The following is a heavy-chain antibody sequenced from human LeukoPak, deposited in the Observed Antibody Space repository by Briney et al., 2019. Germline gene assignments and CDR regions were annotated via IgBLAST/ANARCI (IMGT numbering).Heavy chain of an antibody. Sequence: PGGSLRLSCAASGFTFTNAWMIWVRQAPPKGQEWVGRIKSKTYGGTTDYAAPVKGRFTISRDDSKNTLYLQMNSLNAADTAVYYCTTLLYGDYAPLDYWGQGTLVTVSS. CDR2: IKSKTYGGTT. CDR3: TTLLYGDYAPLDY. J-gene: IGHJ4*02. V-gene: IGHV3-15*01. D-gene: IGHD4-17*01. CDR1: GFTFTNAW.